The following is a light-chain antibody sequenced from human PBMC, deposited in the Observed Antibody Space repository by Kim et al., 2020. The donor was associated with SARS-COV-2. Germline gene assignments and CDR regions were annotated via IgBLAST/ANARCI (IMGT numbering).Light chain of an antibody. J-gene: IGLJ1*01. V-gene: IGLV2-11*01. CDR1: SSDHNFYNF. Sequence: SPGTSDTITFTDASSDHNFYNFISWYQHPPGEATKVMIYEVSKRPSGLPDRFSGSKSGNTASLTISGLLAEDEADYYCCSYTGNYVFGTGTKVTVL. CDR3: CSYTGNYV. CDR2: EVS.